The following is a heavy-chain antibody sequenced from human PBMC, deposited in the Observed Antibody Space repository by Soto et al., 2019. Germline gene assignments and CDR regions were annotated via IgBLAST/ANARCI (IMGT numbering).Heavy chain of an antibody. Sequence: ASVKVSCKASGYTFTSYGISWVRQAPGQGLEWMGWISAYNGNTNYAQKLQGRVTMTTDTSTSTAYMELRSLRSDDTAVYYCAIGITIFGVVAYRMDVWGQGSTVTVSS. CDR3: AIGITIFGVVAYRMDV. D-gene: IGHD3-3*01. J-gene: IGHJ6*02. CDR2: ISAYNGNT. CDR1: GYTFTSYG. V-gene: IGHV1-18*04.